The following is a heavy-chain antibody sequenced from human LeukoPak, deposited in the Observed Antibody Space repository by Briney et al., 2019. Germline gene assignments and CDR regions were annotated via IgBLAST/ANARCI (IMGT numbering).Heavy chain of an antibody. CDR1: GFVFSSYW. CDR2: INEGGSRR. Sequence: GGSLRLSCAASGFVFSSYWMTWVRQAPGKRLEWVASINEGGSRRYYVDSVKGRFTVSRDNAQKSLYLEMDSLRADDTAVYYCARAVTSTEGYWGQGTLVTVSS. CDR3: ARAVTSTEGY. J-gene: IGHJ4*02. D-gene: IGHD4-17*01. V-gene: IGHV3-7*03.